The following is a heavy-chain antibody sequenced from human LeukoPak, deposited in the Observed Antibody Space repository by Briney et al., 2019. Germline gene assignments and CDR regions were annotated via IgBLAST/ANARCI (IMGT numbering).Heavy chain of an antibody. D-gene: IGHD3-9*01. J-gene: IGHJ4*02. CDR3: ARDHYDILTGYGPSFDY. V-gene: IGHV3-7*01. Sequence: PGGSLRLSCAASGFTFSSYWMSWVRQAPGKGLEWVANIKKDGSEKYYVDSVKGRFTISRDNAKNSLYLQMNSLRAEDTAVYYCARDHYDILTGYGPSFDYWGQGTLVTVSS. CDR2: IKKDGSEK. CDR1: GFTFSSYW.